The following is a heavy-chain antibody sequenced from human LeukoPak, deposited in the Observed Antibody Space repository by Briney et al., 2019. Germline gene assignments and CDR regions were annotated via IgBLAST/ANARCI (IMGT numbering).Heavy chain of an antibody. Sequence: SGGSLRLSCAASGFTFSSYAMPGVRQAPGKGLEGVAVISYDGSNKYYADSVKGRFTISRDNSKNTLYLQMNSLRAEDTAVYYCARDKSGSGWYWYYFDYWGQGTLVTVSS. V-gene: IGHV3-30-3*01. CDR3: ARDKSGSGWYWYYFDY. D-gene: IGHD6-19*01. CDR2: ISYDGSNK. CDR1: GFTFSSYA. J-gene: IGHJ4*02.